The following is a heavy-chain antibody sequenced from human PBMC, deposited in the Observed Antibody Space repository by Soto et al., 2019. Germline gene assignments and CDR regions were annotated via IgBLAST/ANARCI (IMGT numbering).Heavy chain of an antibody. CDR3: ARDLVRPVAGLNNDAFEI. J-gene: IGHJ3*02. CDR1: GFTFSSCG. V-gene: IGHV3-33*01. D-gene: IGHD6-19*01. Sequence: GGSLRLSCATSGFTFSSCGMHWVRQAPGKGLEWVAVLWYDGTNKYYADSVKGRFTISRDNSKNTLYLQMNSLRAEDTAVYYCARDLVRPVAGLNNDAFEIWGPGTMVTV. CDR2: LWYDGTNK.